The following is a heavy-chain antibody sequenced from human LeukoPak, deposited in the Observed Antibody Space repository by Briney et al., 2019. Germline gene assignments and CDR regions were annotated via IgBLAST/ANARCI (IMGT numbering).Heavy chain of an antibody. CDR1: GFTFSNYS. CDR3: ARLGAYYFDSGNDDY. D-gene: IGHD3-10*01. V-gene: IGHV3-21*06. J-gene: IGHJ4*02. Sequence: GGSLRLSCAASGFTFSNYSMNWVRQAPGKGLEWVSSISTSSSYIYYADSLKGRFTISRDNAKNSLYLQMNSLRAEDTAVYYCARLGAYYFDSGNDDYWGQGTLVTVPS. CDR2: ISTSSSYI.